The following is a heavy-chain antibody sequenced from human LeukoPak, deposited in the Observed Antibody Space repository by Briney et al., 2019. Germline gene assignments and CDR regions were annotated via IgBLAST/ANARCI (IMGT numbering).Heavy chain of an antibody. CDR3: AKEEGSGTYAY. V-gene: IGHV3-64*01. Sequence: QTGGSLRLSCAASGFTFSRSGMHWVRQGPGKGLEYVSGISNNGDSTYYANPVKDRFTISRDNSKNTLYLQMGSLRAEDMAVYYCAKEEGSGTYAYWGQGTLVTVSS. J-gene: IGHJ4*02. CDR2: ISNNGDST. CDR1: GFTFSRSG. D-gene: IGHD1-26*01.